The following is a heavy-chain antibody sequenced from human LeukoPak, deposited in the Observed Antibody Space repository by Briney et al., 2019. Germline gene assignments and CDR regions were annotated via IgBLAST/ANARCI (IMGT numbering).Heavy chain of an antibody. Sequence: PSETLSLTCAVYGGSFSGYYWSWIRQPPGKGLEWIGEINHSGSTNYNPSLKSRVTISVDTSKNQFSLKLSSVTAADTAVYYCARPRKPGYRNPFDPWGQGTLVTVSS. V-gene: IGHV4-34*01. J-gene: IGHJ5*02. D-gene: IGHD5-12*01. CDR1: GGSFSGYY. CDR3: ARPRKPGYRNPFDP. CDR2: INHSGST.